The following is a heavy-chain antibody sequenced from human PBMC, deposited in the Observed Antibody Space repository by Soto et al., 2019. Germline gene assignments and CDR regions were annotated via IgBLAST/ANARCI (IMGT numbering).Heavy chain of an antibody. CDR1: GFTFSDYA. CDR3: TRGNTGSTPRYYYYYYGMDV. V-gene: IGHV3-49*03. J-gene: IGHJ6*02. CDR2: IRSKAYGGTT. D-gene: IGHD3-16*02. Sequence: GGTLNLTCTASGFTFSDYAISWFRQAPGKGQEWVGFIRSKAYGGTTEYAASVKGRFTISRDDSKSIAYLQMNSLITEDAAVYYCTRGNTGSTPRYYYYYYGMDVWGQGTTVTVSS.